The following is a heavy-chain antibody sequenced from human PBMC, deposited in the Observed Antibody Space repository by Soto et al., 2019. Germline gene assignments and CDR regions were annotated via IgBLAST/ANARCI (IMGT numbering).Heavy chain of an antibody. Sequence: QVQLVQSGAEGKKPGASVKVSCKASGYTFTSYDINWVRQATGQGLELMGWMNPNSGNTGYAQEFQGRVTMTRNTSISTAYMELSSLRSGDTAVYYCASRGYSSSWYYYYYYGMDVWGQGTTVTVSS. V-gene: IGHV1-8*01. CDR2: MNPNSGNT. J-gene: IGHJ6*02. D-gene: IGHD6-13*01. CDR3: ASRGYSSSWYYYYYYGMDV. CDR1: GYTFTSYD.